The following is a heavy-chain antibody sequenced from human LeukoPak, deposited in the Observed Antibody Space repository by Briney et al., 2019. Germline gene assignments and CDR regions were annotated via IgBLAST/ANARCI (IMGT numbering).Heavy chain of an antibody. CDR1: GFTFSSYW. V-gene: IGHV4-34*01. CDR2: INHSGST. J-gene: IGHJ5*02. D-gene: IGHD4-23*01. CDR3: ARHKTYGGNSVRFDP. Sequence: PGGSLRLSCAASGFTFSSYWMHWVRQAPGKGLEWIGEINHSGSTNYNPSLKSRVTISVDTSKNQFSLKLSSVTAADTAVYYCARHKTYGGNSVRFDPWGQGTLVTVSS.